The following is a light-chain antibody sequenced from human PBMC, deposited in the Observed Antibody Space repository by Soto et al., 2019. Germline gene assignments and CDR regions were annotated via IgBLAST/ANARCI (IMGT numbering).Light chain of an antibody. J-gene: IGLJ1*01. CDR3: SSYTTTGTQV. CDR1: TSDVGGFDY. Sequence: ALTQPASVSGSPGQPITLSCTGTTSDVGGFDYVSWYQQHPGKAPKLMIFDVSNRPSGVSDRFSGSKSGNTASLTISGLQAEDEADYYCSSYTTTGTQVFGTGTKLTVL. CDR2: DVS. V-gene: IGLV2-14*03.